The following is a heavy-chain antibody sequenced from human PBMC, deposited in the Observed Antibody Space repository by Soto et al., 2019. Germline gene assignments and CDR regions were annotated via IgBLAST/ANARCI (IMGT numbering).Heavy chain of an antibody. D-gene: IGHD3-3*01. CDR1: GYSFTSYR. J-gene: IGHJ3*02. CDR2: IYPGDSDT. Sequence: GESLKISCKGSGYSFTSYRIGWVRQMPGKGLEWMGIIYPGDSDTRYSPSFQGQVTISADKSISTAYLQWSSLKASDTAMYYCARPYYDFWSGYPHGAFDIWGQGTMVTVSS. V-gene: IGHV5-51*01. CDR3: ARPYYDFWSGYPHGAFDI.